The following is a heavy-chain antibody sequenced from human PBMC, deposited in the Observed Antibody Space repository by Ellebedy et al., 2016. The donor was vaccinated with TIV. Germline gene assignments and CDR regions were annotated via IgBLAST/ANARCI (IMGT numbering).Heavy chain of an antibody. Sequence: SETLSLXCAVYGGSFSGYYWSWIRQPPGKGLEWIGEINHSGSTNYNPSLKSRVTISVDTSKNQFSLKLSSVTAADTAVYYCARNRHFWYYGMDVWGQGTTVTVSS. CDR3: ARNRHFWYYGMDV. CDR1: GGSFSGYY. CDR2: INHSGST. V-gene: IGHV4-34*01. D-gene: IGHD3-3*02. J-gene: IGHJ6*02.